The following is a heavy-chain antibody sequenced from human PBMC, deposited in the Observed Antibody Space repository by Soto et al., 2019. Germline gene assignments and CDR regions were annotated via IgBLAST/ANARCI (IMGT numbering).Heavy chain of an antibody. D-gene: IGHD2-15*01. Sequence: APVKLCCLASGYTHTSYGLSCVRHACGQESEWMGWISAYNGNTNYAQKLQGIVTMTTDTSTSTAYMELRSLRSDDTAVYYCARPIYCSGGSCYSHAFDIWGQGTMVTVSS. CDR3: ARPIYCSGGSCYSHAFDI. CDR2: ISAYNGNT. J-gene: IGHJ3*02. CDR1: GYTHTSYG. V-gene: IGHV1-18*01.